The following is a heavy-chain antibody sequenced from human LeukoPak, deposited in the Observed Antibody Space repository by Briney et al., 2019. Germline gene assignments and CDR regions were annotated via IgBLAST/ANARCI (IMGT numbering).Heavy chain of an antibody. D-gene: IGHD1-26*01. Sequence: GGSLRLSCAASGFTFSSYSMNWVRQAPGKGLEWVSYISSSTTTTIYYADFVKGRFTISRDNAKNSLYLQINSLRAEDTAVFYCARSRSGSYFDYWGQGTLVTVSS. CDR3: ARSRSGSYFDY. V-gene: IGHV3-48*01. CDR2: ISSSTTTTI. CDR1: GFTFSSYS. J-gene: IGHJ4*02.